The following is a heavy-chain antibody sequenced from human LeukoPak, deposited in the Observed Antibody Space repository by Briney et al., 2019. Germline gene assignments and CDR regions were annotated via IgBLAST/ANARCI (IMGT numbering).Heavy chain of an antibody. D-gene: IGHD3-22*01. CDR2: ISSSSSYT. V-gene: IGHV3-11*06. Sequence: GGSLRLSCAASGFTFSDYYMSWIRQAPGKGLEWGSYISSSSSYTNYADSVKGRFTISRDNAKNSLYLQMNSLRAEDTAVYYCARDGYYYDSSGYYSGYWGQGTLVTVSS. CDR1: GFTFSDYY. CDR3: ARDGYYYDSSGYYSGY. J-gene: IGHJ4*02.